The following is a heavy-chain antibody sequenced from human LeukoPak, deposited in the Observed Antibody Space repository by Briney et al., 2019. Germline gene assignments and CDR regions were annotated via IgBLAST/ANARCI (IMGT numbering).Heavy chain of an antibody. CDR1: GYTLTELS. CDR3: ATHGYYYDSSGYYLRAAAFGY. CDR2: FDPEDGET. D-gene: IGHD3-22*01. V-gene: IGHV1-24*01. Sequence: ASVKVSCKVSGYTLTELSMHWVRQAPGKGLEWMGGFDPEDGETIYAQKFQGRVTMTEDTSTDTAYMELSSLRSEDTAVYYCATHGYYYDSSGYYLRAAAFGYWGQGTLVTVSS. J-gene: IGHJ4*02.